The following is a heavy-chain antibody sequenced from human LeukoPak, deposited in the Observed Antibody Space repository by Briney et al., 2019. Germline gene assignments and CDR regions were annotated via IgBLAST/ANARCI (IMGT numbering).Heavy chain of an antibody. D-gene: IGHD2-2*01. Sequence: GGSLRLSCIVSGFIFSDYAMSWVRQAPGKAPEWVSGIVAGGDGTYYADSVKGRFTISRDNSKNTLYLQMNSLRAEDTAVYYCAKDLGYCSGTSCYWDCWGQGTLVTVSS. CDR1: GFIFSDYA. J-gene: IGHJ4*02. V-gene: IGHV3-23*01. CDR2: IVAGGDGT. CDR3: AKDLGYCSGTSCYWDC.